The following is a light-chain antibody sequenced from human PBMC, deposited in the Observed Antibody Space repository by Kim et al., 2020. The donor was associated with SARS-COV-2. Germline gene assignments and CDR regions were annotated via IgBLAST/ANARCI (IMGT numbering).Light chain of an antibody. CDR1: SLRNYY. CDR2: GKN. V-gene: IGLV3-19*01. J-gene: IGLJ2*01. Sequence: VALGQTVRITCQGDSLRNYYASWYQQKPGQAPVLVIYGKNNRPSGIPDRFSGSSSENTASLTITGAQAVDEADYYCNSRDSSRNVVFGGGTKLTVL. CDR3: NSRDSSRNVV.